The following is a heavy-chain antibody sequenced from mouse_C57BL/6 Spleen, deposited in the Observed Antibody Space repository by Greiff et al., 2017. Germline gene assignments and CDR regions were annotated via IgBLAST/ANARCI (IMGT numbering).Heavy chain of an antibody. V-gene: IGHV1-64*01. Sequence: QVQLQQSGAELVKPGASVKLSCKASGYTFTSYWMHWVKQRPGQGLEWIGMIHPNSGSTNYNEKFKSKATLTVDKSSSTAYMQLSSLTSEDSAVYDCANDYDVGYLYFDVWGTGTTVTVSS. J-gene: IGHJ1*03. D-gene: IGHD2-4*01. CDR3: ANDYDVGYLYFDV. CDR1: GYTFTSYW. CDR2: IHPNSGST.